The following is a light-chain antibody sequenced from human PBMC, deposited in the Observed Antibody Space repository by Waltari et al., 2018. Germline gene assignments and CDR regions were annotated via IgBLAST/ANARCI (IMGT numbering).Light chain of an antibody. V-gene: IGLV2-14*03. Sequence: QSALTQPASVAGSPGQSITISCTGTINDIGYYNFVSWYQQHPGKAPRLIIFDVTRWPSGVSHRFSASRSGSAASLTISGLQAEDEADYYCASYTNTNTIIFGEGTKVAVL. J-gene: IGLJ2*01. CDR2: DVT. CDR1: INDIGYYNF. CDR3: ASYTNTNTII.